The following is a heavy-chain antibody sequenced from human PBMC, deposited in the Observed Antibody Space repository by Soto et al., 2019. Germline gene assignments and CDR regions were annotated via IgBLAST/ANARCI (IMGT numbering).Heavy chain of an antibody. Sequence: QLQLQASGSGLVKPSQTLSLTSAVSGGAISSGGYSWSWIRQPPGKGLEWIGFTYHSGSTYYNPSLKMRVTTSVDRCRNRFSLKLSSVTAADTAVYYGARGQVVAAQHWGQGTLVTVSS. V-gene: IGHV4-30-2*01. J-gene: IGHJ4*02. CDR3: ARGQVVAAQH. D-gene: IGHD2-15*01. CDR1: GGAISSGGYS. CDR2: TYHSGST.